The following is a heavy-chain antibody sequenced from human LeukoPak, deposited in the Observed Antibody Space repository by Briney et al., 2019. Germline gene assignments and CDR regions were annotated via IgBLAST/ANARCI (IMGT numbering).Heavy chain of an antibody. CDR2: ISSSGSTI. V-gene: IGHV3-48*03. CDR1: GFTFSSYE. Sequence: GGSLRLSCAASGFTFSSYEMNWVRQAPGKGLEWVSYISSSGSTIYYADSVKGRFTISRDNAKNSLYLQMNSLRAEDTAVYYCAGMSGWYRLPYYFDYWGQGTLVTVSS. D-gene: IGHD6-19*01. CDR3: AGMSGWYRLPYYFDY. J-gene: IGHJ4*02.